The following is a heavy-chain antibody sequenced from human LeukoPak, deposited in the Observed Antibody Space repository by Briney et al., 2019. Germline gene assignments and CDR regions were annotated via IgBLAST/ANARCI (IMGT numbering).Heavy chain of an antibody. V-gene: IGHV1-2*02. Sequence: ASVKVSCKASGYTFTGYYMHWVRQAPGQGLEWMGWINPNSGGTNYAQKFQGRVTMTRDTSISTAYMELSRLRSDDTAVYYCARVGSIVVVPAGPFDYWGQGTLVTVSS. CDR3: ARVGSIVVVPAGPFDY. J-gene: IGHJ4*02. CDR1: GYTFTGYY. CDR2: INPNSGGT. D-gene: IGHD2-2*01.